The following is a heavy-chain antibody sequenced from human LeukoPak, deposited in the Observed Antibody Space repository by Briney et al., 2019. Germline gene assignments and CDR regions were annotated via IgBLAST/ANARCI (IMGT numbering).Heavy chain of an antibody. CDR1: GGSISSSSYY. CDR3: AREGIAVAGYFDY. CDR2: IYYSGST. D-gene: IGHD6-19*01. Sequence: PSETLSLTCTVSGGSISSSSYYWGWIRQPPGKGLEWIGTIYYSGSTNYNPSLKSRVTISVDTSKNQFSLKLSSVTAADTAVYYCAREGIAVAGYFDYWGQGTLVTVSS. J-gene: IGHJ4*02. V-gene: IGHV4-39*07.